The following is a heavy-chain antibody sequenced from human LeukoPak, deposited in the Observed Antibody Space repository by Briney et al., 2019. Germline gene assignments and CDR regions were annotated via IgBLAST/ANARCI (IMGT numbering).Heavy chain of an antibody. CDR3: ASHSPEGGLTDYYYYGMDV. V-gene: IGHV1-18*01. J-gene: IGHJ6*02. Sequence: GASVNVSCKSSGYTFTSHGISWLRQAPGQALERMRCISAYNGNTNYAQKLQGRVTMTTDTSTSTAYMELRSLRSDDTAVYYCASHSPEGGLTDYYYYGMDVWGQGTTVTVSS. CDR2: ISAYNGNT. CDR1: GYTFTSHG. D-gene: IGHD2-21*02.